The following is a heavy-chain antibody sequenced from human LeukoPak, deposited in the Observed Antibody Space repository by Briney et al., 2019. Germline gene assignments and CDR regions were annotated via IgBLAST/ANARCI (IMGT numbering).Heavy chain of an antibody. Sequence: SETLSLTCAVYGGSFSGYYWSWIRQPPGKGLEWIGEINHSGSTNYNPSLKSRVTISVDTSKNQFSLKLSSVTAADTAVYYCASSIWFGEWDYWGQGTLVTVSS. CDR2: INHSGST. D-gene: IGHD3-10*01. CDR3: ASSIWFGEWDY. CDR1: GGSFSGYY. V-gene: IGHV4-34*01. J-gene: IGHJ4*02.